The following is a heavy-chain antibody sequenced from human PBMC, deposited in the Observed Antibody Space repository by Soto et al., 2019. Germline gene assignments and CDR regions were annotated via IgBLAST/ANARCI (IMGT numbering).Heavy chain of an antibody. V-gene: IGHV1-46*01. CDR1: GYTFTSYY. CDR2: INPSGGST. Sequence: ASVKVSCKASGYTFTSYYVHWVRQSPGRGLEWMGIINPSGGSTSYAQKFQGRVTMTTDTSTSTVYMDLSSLRSEDTAVYYCARSLPVASFAPWGQGTLVTLSS. J-gene: IGHJ5*02. CDR3: ARSLPVASFAP. D-gene: IGHD2-15*01.